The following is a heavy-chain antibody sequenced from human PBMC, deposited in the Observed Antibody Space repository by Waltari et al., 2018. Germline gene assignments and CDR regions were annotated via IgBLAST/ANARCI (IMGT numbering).Heavy chain of an antibody. CDR1: GGSISSGDSY. J-gene: IGHJ6*03. CDR3: ARDQGGGDSYYYYYYYMDV. V-gene: IGHV4-30-4*01. Sequence: QVQLRESGPGLVKASQTLSLTCTVSGGSISSGDSYWSWIRQPPGKGLEWIGDISYSGSTYYNPSLRSRVTISEDTSKNQFSLKVNSMTAADTAVYYCARDQGGGDSYYYYYYYMDVWGKGTTVTVSS. D-gene: IGHD2-21*01. CDR2: ISYSGST.